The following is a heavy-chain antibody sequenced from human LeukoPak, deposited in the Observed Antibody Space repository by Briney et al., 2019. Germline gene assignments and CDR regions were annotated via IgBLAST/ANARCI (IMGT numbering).Heavy chain of an antibody. CDR3: AGAMVRGRYWFDP. CDR1: GYTFTSYD. CDR2: MNPNSGNT. J-gene: IGHJ5*02. V-gene: IGHV1-8*03. D-gene: IGHD3-10*01. Sequence: ASVTVSCKASGYTFTSYDINWVRQATGQGLEWMGWMNPNSGNTGYAQKFQGRVTITRNTSISTAYMELSSLRSEDTAVYYCAGAMVRGRYWFDPWGQGTLVTVSS.